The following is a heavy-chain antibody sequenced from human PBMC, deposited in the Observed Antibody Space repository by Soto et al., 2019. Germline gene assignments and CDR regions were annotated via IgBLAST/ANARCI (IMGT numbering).Heavy chain of an antibody. V-gene: IGHV1-69*13. CDR2: IIPIFGTA. J-gene: IGHJ5*02. D-gene: IGHD4-17*01. Sequence: SVKASCKASGGTFSSYAISWVRQAPGQGLEWMGGIIPIFGTANYAQKFQGRVTITADESTSTAYMELSSLRSEDTAVYYCAREESTGKTSFDPWGQGTLVTVSS. CDR1: GGTFSSYA. CDR3: AREESTGKTSFDP.